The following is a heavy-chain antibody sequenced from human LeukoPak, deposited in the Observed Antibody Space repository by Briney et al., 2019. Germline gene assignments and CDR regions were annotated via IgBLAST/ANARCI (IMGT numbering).Heavy chain of an antibody. CDR2: IYYSGST. CDR1: GGSISSGGYY. CDR3: ARARSYCSSTSCYEIAAFDI. V-gene: IGHV4-31*03. Sequence: TSETLSLTCTVSGGSISSGGYYWSWIRHHPRKGLEWIGYIYYSGSTYYHPSLKSRVTISVDTSKTQFSLQLSSVTAADTAVYYCARARSYCSSTSCYEIAAFDIWGQGTIVTVSS. J-gene: IGHJ3*02. D-gene: IGHD2-2*01.